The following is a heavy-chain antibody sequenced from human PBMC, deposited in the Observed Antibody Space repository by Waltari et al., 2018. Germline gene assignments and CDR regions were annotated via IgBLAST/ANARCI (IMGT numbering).Heavy chain of an antibody. J-gene: IGHJ6*03. D-gene: IGHD6-13*01. Sequence: QLQLQESGPGLVKPSETLSLTCPVSGGSISSSSYYWGWIRQPPGKGLEWIGSIYYSGSTYYNPSLKSRVTISVDTSKNQFSLKLSSVTAADTAVYYCARRGIAAAGHYYYYYMDVWGKGTTVTVSS. CDR2: IYYSGST. V-gene: IGHV4-39*01. CDR1: GGSISSSSYY. CDR3: ARRGIAAAGHYYYYYMDV.